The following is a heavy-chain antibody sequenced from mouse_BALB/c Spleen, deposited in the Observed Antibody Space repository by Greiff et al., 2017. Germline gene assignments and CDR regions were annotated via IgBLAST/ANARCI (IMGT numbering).Heavy chain of an antibody. CDR2: ISNGGGST. CDR3: ARHDYDRGAWFAY. V-gene: IGHV5-12-2*01. CDR1: GFTFSSYT. D-gene: IGHD2-4*01. J-gene: IGHJ3*01. Sequence: EVQGVESGGGLVQPGGSLKLSCAASGFTFSSYTMSWVRQTPEKRLEWVAYISNGGGSTYYPDTVKGRFTISRDNAKNTLYLQMSSLKSEDTAMYYCARHDYDRGAWFAYWGQGTLVTVSA.